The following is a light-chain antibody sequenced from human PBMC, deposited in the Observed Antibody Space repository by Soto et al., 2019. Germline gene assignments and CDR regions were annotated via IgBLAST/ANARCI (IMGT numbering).Light chain of an antibody. J-gene: IGLJ1*01. CDR2: DVS. V-gene: IGLV2-14*01. CDR3: NSYTSTSTYV. CDR1: TSDVGRYNY. Sequence: QSALTQPASVSGSPGQSITISCTGTTSDVGRYNYVSWYQQHPGKAPKLIIYDVSSRPSGVSKRFSGSKSGNTASLTISGLQAEDEADYYCNSYTSTSTYVFGTGIKLTVL.